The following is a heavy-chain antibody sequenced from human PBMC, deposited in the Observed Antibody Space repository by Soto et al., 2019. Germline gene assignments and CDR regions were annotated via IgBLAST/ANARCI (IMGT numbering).Heavy chain of an antibody. CDR2: INSDGSST. J-gene: IGHJ3*02. CDR1: GVTCSNYG. CDR3: ARDEHAFDI. V-gene: IGHV3-74*01. Sequence: GGSLRLSCAAAGVTCSNYGMHWVRQAPGKGLVWVSRINSDGSSTSYADSVKGRFTISRDNAKNTLYLQMNSLRAEDTAVYYCARDEHAFDIWGQGTMVTVSS.